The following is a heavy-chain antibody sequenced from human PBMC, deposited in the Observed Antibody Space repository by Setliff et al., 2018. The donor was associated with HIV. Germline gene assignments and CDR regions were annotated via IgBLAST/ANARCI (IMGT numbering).Heavy chain of an antibody. CDR1: GYTFTSYY. Sequence: GASVKVSCKASGYTFTSYYMHWVRQAPGQGLEWMGLIHPSTGNTYYTRKFQGRVTWTRDTSTSTVYMELSSLRSEDTAVYYCARDSSTGWFSADYWGQGTLVTVSS. J-gene: IGHJ4*02. CDR2: IHPSTGNT. V-gene: IGHV1-46*01. CDR3: ARDSSTGWFSADY. D-gene: IGHD6-19*01.